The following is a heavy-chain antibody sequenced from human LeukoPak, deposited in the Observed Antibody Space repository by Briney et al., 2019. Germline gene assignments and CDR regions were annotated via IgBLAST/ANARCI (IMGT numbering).Heavy chain of an antibody. CDR1: GFTFRNHN. CDR3: ARATSRHDYRSMDV. Sequence: GGSLRLSGAASGFTFRNHNMDWVGRAQGKGRGGVGRGRNKANSYTTEYAASVKVRFTISRDDSKNSVYLQMNSLKTEDTAVYYCARATSRHDYRSMDVWGQGATVTVSS. J-gene: IGHJ6*02. V-gene: IGHV3-72*01. CDR2: GRNKANSYTT. D-gene: IGHD5-24*01.